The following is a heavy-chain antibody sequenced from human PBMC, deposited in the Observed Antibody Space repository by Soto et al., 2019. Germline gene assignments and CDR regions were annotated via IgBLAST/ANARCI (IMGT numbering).Heavy chain of an antibody. CDR1: GGSFSGYY. Sequence: SETLSLTCAVYGGSFSGYYWSWIRQPPGKGLEWIGEINHSGSTTYNPSLKSRVTISVDTSKNQFSLKLGSVTAADTAVYYCARGGGRYNWNYYYYYYMDVWGKGTTVTVSS. CDR2: INHSGST. CDR3: ARGGGRYNWNYYYYYYMDV. V-gene: IGHV4-34*01. J-gene: IGHJ6*03. D-gene: IGHD1-20*01.